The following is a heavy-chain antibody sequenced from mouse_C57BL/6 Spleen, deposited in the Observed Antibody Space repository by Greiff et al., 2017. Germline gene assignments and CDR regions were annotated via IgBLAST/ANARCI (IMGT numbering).Heavy chain of an antibody. V-gene: IGHV1-59*01. CDR3: ARDYSGTYDFDY. CDR2: IDPSDSYT. J-gene: IGHJ2*01. Sequence: VQLQQPGAELVRPGASVKLSCKASGYTFTSYWMHWVKQRPGQGLEWIGVIDPSDSYTNYNQKFKGKATLTVDTSSSTAYMQLSSLTSEDSAVYYCARDYSGTYDFDYWGQGTTLTVSS. D-gene: IGHD1-1*01. CDR1: GYTFTSYW.